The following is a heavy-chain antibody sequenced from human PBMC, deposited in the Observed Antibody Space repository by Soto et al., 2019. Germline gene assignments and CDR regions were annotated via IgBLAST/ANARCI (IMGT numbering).Heavy chain of an antibody. J-gene: IGHJ4*02. D-gene: IGHD3-22*01. CDR1: GGSISSGGYY. CDR2: IYYSGST. Sequence: PSETLSLTCTVSGGSISSGGYYWSWIRQHPGKGLEWIGYIYYSGSTYYNPSLKSRVTISVDTSKNQFSLKLSSVTAADTAVYYCARGPVHHYYENLYPRNSFDYWGQGTLVTVSS. V-gene: IGHV4-31*03. CDR3: ARGPVHHYYENLYPRNSFDY.